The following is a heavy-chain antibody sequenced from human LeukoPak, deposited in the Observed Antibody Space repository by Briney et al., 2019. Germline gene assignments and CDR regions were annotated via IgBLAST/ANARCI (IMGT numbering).Heavy chain of an antibody. CDR2: IKQDGSEK. D-gene: IGHD2-15*01. V-gene: IGHV3-7*01. J-gene: IGHJ4*02. Sequence: GGSLRLSCAASGFTFDDYGMSWVRQAPGKGLEWVANIKQDGSEKYYVDSVKGRFTISRDNAKNSLYLQMNSLRAEDTAVYYCARVTSIVVVVAARSPLRGRYFDYWGQGTLVTVSS. CDR3: ARVTSIVVVVAARSPLRGRYFDY. CDR1: GFTFDDYG.